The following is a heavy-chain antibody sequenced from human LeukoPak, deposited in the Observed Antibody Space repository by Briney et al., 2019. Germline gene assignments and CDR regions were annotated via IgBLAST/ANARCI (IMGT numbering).Heavy chain of an antibody. CDR2: ISSSSSYI. CDR3: ARESRVGGDAFDI. J-gene: IGHJ3*02. V-gene: IGHV3-21*01. Sequence: PGGSLRLSCAASGFTFSSYSMNWVRQAPGNGLEWVSSISSSSSYIYYADSVKGRFTISRDNAKNSLYLQMNSLRAEDTAVYYCARESRVGGDAFDIWGQGTMVTVSS. CDR1: GFTFSSYS. D-gene: IGHD1-26*01.